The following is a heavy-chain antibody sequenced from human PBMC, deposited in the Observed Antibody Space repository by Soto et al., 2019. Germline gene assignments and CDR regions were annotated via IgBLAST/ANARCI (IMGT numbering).Heavy chain of an antibody. V-gene: IGHV4-59*01. CDR3: ATGRYTTSWFYFDY. CDR1: GGSITSNS. J-gene: IGHJ4*02. Sequence: SETLSHRCTVSGGSITSNSWNWIRQPPGKGLEWIGYIYHTGSTNYNPSFKSRISTSADTSKNQFSLTVSSVTAADTAVYYCATGRYTTSWFYFDYWSQVILLTVS. CDR2: IYHTGST. D-gene: IGHD2-2*02.